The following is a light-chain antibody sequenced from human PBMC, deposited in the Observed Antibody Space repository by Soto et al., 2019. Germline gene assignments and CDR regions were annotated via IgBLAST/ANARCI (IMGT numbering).Light chain of an antibody. CDR1: SSDVGGYNY. CDR2: DVS. CDR3: SSYTSGTTFV. J-gene: IGLJ1*01. V-gene: IGLV2-14*01. Sequence: QSALTQPASVSGSPGQSITISCTGTSSDVGGYNYVSWYQQEPGKAPKLMICDVSNRPSGVSNRFSGSKSGNTASLTISGLQAEDEADYYCSSYTSGTTFVFGTGTKFTVL.